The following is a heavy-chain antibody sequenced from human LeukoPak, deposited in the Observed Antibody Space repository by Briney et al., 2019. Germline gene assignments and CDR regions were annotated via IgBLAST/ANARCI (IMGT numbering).Heavy chain of an antibody. Sequence: ASVKVSCKASGYTFTSNYMHWVRQAPGQGLEWMGIINPSGGSTSYAQKFQGRVTMTRDMSTSTVYMELSSLRSEDTAVYYCARDYYDSSGYSINPRQFDYWGQGTLVTVSS. V-gene: IGHV1-46*01. CDR2: INPSGGST. D-gene: IGHD3-22*01. CDR1: GYTFTSNY. CDR3: ARDYYDSSGYSINPRQFDY. J-gene: IGHJ4*02.